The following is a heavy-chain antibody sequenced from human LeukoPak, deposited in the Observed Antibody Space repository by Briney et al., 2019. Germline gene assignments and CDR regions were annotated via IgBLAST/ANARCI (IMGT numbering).Heavy chain of an antibody. Sequence: PSETLSLTCTVSGGSISSYYWSWIRQPAGKGLEWIGRTYTSGSTNYNPSLKSRVTMSVDTSKNQFSLKLSSVTAADTAVYYCARDPGNDYVWGSYRYTPWYFDLWGRGTLVTVSS. V-gene: IGHV4-4*07. D-gene: IGHD3-16*02. CDR2: TYTSGST. CDR3: ARDPGNDYVWGSYRYTPWYFDL. J-gene: IGHJ2*01. CDR1: GGSISSYY.